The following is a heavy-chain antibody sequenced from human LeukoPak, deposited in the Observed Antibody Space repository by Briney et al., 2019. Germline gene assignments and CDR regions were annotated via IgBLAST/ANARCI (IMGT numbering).Heavy chain of an antibody. J-gene: IGHJ4*02. D-gene: IGHD4-23*01. CDR2: IYYSGST. Sequence: SETLSLTCTVSGGSINSYYWSWIRQPPGKGLEWIGYIYYSGSTNYNPSLKSRVTISVDTSKNQFSLKLSSVTAADTAVYYCARGYGGNLGFDYWGQGTLVTVSS. CDR1: GGSINSYY. V-gene: IGHV4-59*01. CDR3: ARGYGGNLGFDY.